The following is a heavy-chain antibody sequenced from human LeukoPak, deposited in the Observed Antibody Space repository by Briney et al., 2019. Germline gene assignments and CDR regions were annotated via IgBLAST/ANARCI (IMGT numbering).Heavy chain of an antibody. CDR2: ISYDGSNK. Sequence: GGSLRLSCAASGFTFSSYGMHWVRQAPGKGLEWVAVISYDGSNKYYADSVKGRFTISRDNSKNTLYLQMNSLRAEDTAVYYCAKTRLRLGELSSIDYWGQGTLVTVSS. CDR1: GFTFSSYG. V-gene: IGHV3-30*18. J-gene: IGHJ4*02. D-gene: IGHD3-16*02. CDR3: AKTRLRLGELSSIDY.